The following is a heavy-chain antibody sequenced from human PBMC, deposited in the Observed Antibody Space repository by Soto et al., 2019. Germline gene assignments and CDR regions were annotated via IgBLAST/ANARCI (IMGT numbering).Heavy chain of an antibody. J-gene: IGHJ4*02. V-gene: IGHV4-31*03. CDR2: ISHSGIT. Sequence: PSETLSLTCSVSGGSITSSGYYWSWIRQHPGKGLEWIGYISHSGITEYNPSRKSRLTLSIETAKNRFSLGMNSLRVEDTAVYYCARIPYNNSGTIFDYWGQGTLVTVSS. D-gene: IGHD3-22*01. CDR3: ARIPYNNSGTIFDY. CDR1: GGSITSSGYY.